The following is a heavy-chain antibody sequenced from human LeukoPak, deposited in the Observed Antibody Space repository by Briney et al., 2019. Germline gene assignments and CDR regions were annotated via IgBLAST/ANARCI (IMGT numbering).Heavy chain of an antibody. Sequence: ASVKVSCKASGYSFTSYDINWVRQATGQGLEWMGWMNPNSGNTGYAQKFQGRVTMTRNTSISTAYMELSSLRSEDTAVYYCASEGDYYYGMDVWGQGTTVTVSS. CDR1: GYSFTSYD. CDR3: ASEGDYYYGMDV. V-gene: IGHV1-8*01. J-gene: IGHJ6*02. CDR2: MNPNSGNT. D-gene: IGHD2-21*01.